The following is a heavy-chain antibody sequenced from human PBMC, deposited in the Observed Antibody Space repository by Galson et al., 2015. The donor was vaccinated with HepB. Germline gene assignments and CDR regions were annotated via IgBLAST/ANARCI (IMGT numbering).Heavy chain of an antibody. V-gene: IGHV3-30-3*01. CDR1: GFTFSSHA. Sequence: SLRLSCAASGFTFSSHAMHWVRQAPGKGLEWVAVISYDGSNKYYADSVKGRFTISRDNSKNTLYLQMNSLRAEDTAVYYCARDGNILTGYYSGYYYYYGMDVWGQGTTVTVSS. CDR3: ARDGNILTGYYSGYYYYYGMDV. J-gene: IGHJ6*02. CDR2: ISYDGSNK. D-gene: IGHD3-9*01.